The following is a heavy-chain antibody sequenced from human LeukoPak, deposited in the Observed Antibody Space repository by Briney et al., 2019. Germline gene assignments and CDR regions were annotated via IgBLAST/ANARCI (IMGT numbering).Heavy chain of an antibody. CDR2: INSSGSTI. CDR1: GFTFSSYE. Sequence: AESLSLSCAASGFTFSSYEMNWVRQPPGKGLEWVSYINSSGSTIYYANSVKGRFTRSRDNANNSLYLQVHRLRAADTAVYYCARVLGTWFGELFLPYFDYWGQGTLVTVSS. J-gene: IGHJ4*02. D-gene: IGHD3-10*01. V-gene: IGHV3-48*03. CDR3: ARVLGTWFGELFLPYFDY.